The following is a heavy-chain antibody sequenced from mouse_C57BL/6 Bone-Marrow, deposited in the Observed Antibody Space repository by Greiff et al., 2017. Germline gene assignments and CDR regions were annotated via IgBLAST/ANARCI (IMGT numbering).Heavy chain of an antibody. CDR1: GYAFSSSW. Sequence: QVQLQQSGPELVKPGASVKMSCKASGYAFSSSWMNWVKQRPGKGLEWIGRIYPGDGDTNYNGKFKGKATMTADKSSSTAYMQLSRLTAEDSAVDFCASELLSLQFDYWGQGTSVTVSS. D-gene: IGHD3-2*02. CDR2: IYPGDGDT. V-gene: IGHV1-82*01. CDR3: ASELLSLQFDY. J-gene: IGHJ4*01.